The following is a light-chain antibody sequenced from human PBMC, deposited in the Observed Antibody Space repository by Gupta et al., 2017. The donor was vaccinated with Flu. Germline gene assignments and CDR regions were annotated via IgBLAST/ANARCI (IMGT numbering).Light chain of an antibody. CDR1: SSAVGGYKF. CDR2: EVS. J-gene: IGLJ3*02. V-gene: IGLV2-14*01. Sequence: SALTQPASVSGSPGQSITISYTGSSSAVGGYKFVSWYQQHPGKAPKLMIYEVSDRPTGVSNRFSGSKSGNTASLTISGLQTEDEADNYCSSYTSSSLWVCGGGTKLTVL. CDR3: SSYTSSSLWV.